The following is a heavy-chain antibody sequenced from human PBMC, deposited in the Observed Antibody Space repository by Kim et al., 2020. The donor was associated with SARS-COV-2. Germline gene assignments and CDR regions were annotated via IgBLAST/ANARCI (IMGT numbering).Heavy chain of an antibody. J-gene: IGHJ6*02. CDR1: GGTFSSYA. V-gene: IGHV1-69*13. Sequence: SVKVSCKASGGTFSSYAISWVRQAPGQGLEWMGGIIPIFGTANYAQKFQGRVTITADESTSTAYTELSSLRSEDTAVYYCARGQGTIFGVVTRKGSYYYYGMDVWGQGTTVTVSS. CDR2: IIPIFGTA. D-gene: IGHD3-3*01. CDR3: ARGQGTIFGVVTRKGSYYYYGMDV.